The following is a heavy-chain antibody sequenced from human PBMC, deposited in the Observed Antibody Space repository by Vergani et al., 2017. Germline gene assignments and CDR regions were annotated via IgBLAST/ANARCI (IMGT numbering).Heavy chain of an antibody. CDR1: GGTFSSYA. V-gene: IGHV1-69*01. J-gene: IGHJ6*04. CDR3: ARELLAGMDV. CDR2: IIPIFGTA. D-gene: IGHD5-12*01. Sequence: QVQLVQSGAEVKKPGSSVKVSCKASGGTFSSYAISWVRQAPGQGLEWMGGIIPIFGTANYAQKFQGRVTITDESTSTAYMELSSLRSEDTAVYYCARELLAGMDVWGKGTTVTVSS.